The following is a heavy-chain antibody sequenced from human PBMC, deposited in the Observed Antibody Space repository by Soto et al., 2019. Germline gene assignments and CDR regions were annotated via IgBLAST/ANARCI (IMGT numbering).Heavy chain of an antibody. D-gene: IGHD1-26*01. CDR3: ARRASR. CDR2: IHPSGQPI. V-gene: IGHV3-48*03. CDR1: GFTFSSSE. Sequence: ESGGGLAQPGGSLRLSCAVSGFTFSSSEMYWVRQAPGKGLEWISYIHPSGQPIFYADSVKGRFTISRDNANNSLFLQMNSLRAEDTAVYYCARRASRWGQGTMVTVSS. J-gene: IGHJ3*01.